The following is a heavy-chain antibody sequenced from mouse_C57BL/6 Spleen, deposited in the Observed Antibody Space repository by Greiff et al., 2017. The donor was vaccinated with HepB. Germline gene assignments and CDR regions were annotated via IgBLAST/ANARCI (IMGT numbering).Heavy chain of an antibody. CDR3: ARPPHYYCSSLWYFDV. CDR1: GYTFTSYW. D-gene: IGHD1-1*01. CDR2: IYPSDSET. J-gene: IGHJ1*03. Sequence: QVQLQQPGAELVRPGSSVKLSCKASGYTFTSYWMDWVKQRPGQGLEWIGNIYPSDSETHYNQKFKDKATLTVDKSSSTAYMQLSSLTSEDSAVYYCARPPHYYCSSLWYFDVWGTGTTVTVSS. V-gene: IGHV1-61*01.